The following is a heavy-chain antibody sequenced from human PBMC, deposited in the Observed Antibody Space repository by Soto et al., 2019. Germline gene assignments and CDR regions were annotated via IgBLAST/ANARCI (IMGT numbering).Heavy chain of an antibody. Sequence: PGGSLRLSCAASGVTFITYSMSWVRQAPGKGLEWVSCISGSGSTTYYADSVKGRFTISSDSAKNTLYLQMNSLRAEDTAVYYCAKDQEETIAVAGTVDYWGQGTLVTVSS. J-gene: IGHJ4*02. CDR3: AKDQEETIAVAGTVDY. CDR1: GVTFITYS. D-gene: IGHD6-19*01. CDR2: ISGSGSTT. V-gene: IGHV3-23*01.